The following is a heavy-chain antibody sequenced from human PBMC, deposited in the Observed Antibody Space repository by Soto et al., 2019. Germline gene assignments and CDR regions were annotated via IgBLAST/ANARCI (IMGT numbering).Heavy chain of an antibody. Sequence: QVQLVESGGGSVQPGGSLTLSCTASGFALVDYMSWIRQAPGKGLESVSYISGSGAYTTYADSVRGRFTISRDNAKNSLYLQMNNLRAEDTAVYYCARDYSNKGFDYWGQGTLVTVSS. D-gene: IGHD5-18*01. CDR1: GFALVDY. V-gene: IGHV3-11*05. J-gene: IGHJ4*02. CDR3: ARDYSNKGFDY. CDR2: ISGSGAYT.